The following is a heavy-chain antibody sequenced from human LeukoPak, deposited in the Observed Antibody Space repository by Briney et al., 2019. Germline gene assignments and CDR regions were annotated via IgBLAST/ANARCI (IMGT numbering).Heavy chain of an antibody. CDR3: AKDPPGSGSYYDY. CDR1: GFTFSDYY. J-gene: IGHJ4*02. V-gene: IGHV3-23*01. D-gene: IGHD3-10*01. Sequence: GGSLRLSCAASGFTFSDYYMSWVRQAPGKGLEWVSAISGSGGSTYYADSVKGRFTISRDNSKNTLYLQMNSLRAEDTAVYYCAKDPPGSGSYYDYWGQGTLVTVSS. CDR2: ISGSGGST.